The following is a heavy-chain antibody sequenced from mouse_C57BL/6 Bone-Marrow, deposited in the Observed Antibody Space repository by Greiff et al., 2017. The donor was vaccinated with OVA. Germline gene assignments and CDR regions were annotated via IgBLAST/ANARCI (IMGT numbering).Heavy chain of an antibody. CDR2: INYDGSST. CDR3: ARRRRRGDYDGWYFDV. CDR1: GFTFSDYY. V-gene: IGHV5-16*01. D-gene: IGHD2-4*01. J-gene: IGHJ1*03. Sequence: EVKLVESEGGLVQPGSSMKLSCTASGFTFSDYYMAWVRQVPEKGLEWVANINYDGSSTYYLDSLKSRFIISRDNAKNILYLQMSSLKSEDTATYYCARRRRRGDYDGWYFDVWGTGTTVTVSS.